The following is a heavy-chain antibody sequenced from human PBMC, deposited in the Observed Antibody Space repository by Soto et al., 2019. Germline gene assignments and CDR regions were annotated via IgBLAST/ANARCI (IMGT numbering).Heavy chain of an antibody. D-gene: IGHD5-18*01. Sequence: QVQLVESGGGLVKPGGSLRLSCAASGFTFSDYYMSWIRQAPGKGLEWVSYISSSSSYTNYAESVKGRFTISRDNAKNSLYLQMNSLRAEDTAVYYCAREGNSYRFPFFDYWGQGTLVTVSS. V-gene: IGHV3-11*06. CDR2: ISSSSSYT. CDR3: AREGNSYRFPFFDY. J-gene: IGHJ4*02. CDR1: GFTFSDYY.